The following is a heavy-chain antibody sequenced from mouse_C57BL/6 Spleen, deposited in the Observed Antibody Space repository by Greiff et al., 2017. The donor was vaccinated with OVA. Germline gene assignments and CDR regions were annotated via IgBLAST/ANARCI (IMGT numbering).Heavy chain of an antibody. J-gene: IGHJ2*01. CDR2: ISGGGGNT. CDR1: GFTFSSYT. D-gene: IGHD2-3*01. CDR3: ARENYDGYYFDY. Sequence: EVKLMESGGGLVKPGGSLTLSCAASGFTFSSYTMSWVRQTPEKRLEWVATISGGGGNTYYPDSVKGRFTISRDNAKNTLYLQMSSLRSEDTALYYCARENYDGYYFDYWGQGTTLTVSS. V-gene: IGHV5-9*01.